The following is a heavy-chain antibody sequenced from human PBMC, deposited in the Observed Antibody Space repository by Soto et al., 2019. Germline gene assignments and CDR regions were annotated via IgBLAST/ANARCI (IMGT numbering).Heavy chain of an antibody. D-gene: IGHD5-18*01. Sequence: PSETLSLTCAVYRGSFSGYYWSWIRQPPGKGLEWIGEINHSGSTNYNPSLKSRVTISVDTSKNQFSLKLSSVTAADTAVYYCARGVRYSYGYGAWFDPWGQGTLVTVS. CDR3: ARGVRYSYGYGAWFDP. J-gene: IGHJ5*02. CDR2: INHSGST. CDR1: RGSFSGYY. V-gene: IGHV4-34*01.